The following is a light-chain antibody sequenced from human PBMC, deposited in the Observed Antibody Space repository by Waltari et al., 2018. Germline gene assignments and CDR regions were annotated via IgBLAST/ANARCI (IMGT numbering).Light chain of an antibody. V-gene: IGKV3-15*01. Sequence: EIVLTQSPATLSVSPGERATLFCRASHSIRNNLAWYQQKPCQAPRLLIYGSSTRATGIPARCSGSGSGTEFTLTISSLQSEDFAVYYCQHGHNWPLSFGGGTKVEI. CDR2: GSS. CDR3: QHGHNWPLS. CDR1: HSIRNN. J-gene: IGKJ4*01.